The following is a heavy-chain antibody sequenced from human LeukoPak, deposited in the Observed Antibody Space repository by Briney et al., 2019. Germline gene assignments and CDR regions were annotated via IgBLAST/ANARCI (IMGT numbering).Heavy chain of an antibody. Sequence: GGSLRLSCAASGFTFSNYPMHWVRQAPGKGLEWVSSISSSSIYIYYADSLKGRFTISRDNAKNSLSLQMNSLRAEDTAVYYCARGRQNSGSYSDAFDIWGQGTVVTVSS. J-gene: IGHJ3*02. CDR2: ISSSSIYI. D-gene: IGHD1-26*01. CDR3: ARGRQNSGSYSDAFDI. CDR1: GFTFSNYP. V-gene: IGHV3-21*01.